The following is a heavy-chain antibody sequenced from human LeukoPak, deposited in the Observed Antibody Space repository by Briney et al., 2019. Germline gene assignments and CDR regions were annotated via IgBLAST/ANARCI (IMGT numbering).Heavy chain of an antibody. Sequence: SETLSLTCTVSGGSISSYYWSWIRQPPGKGLEWIGYIYYSGSTNYNPSLKSRVTISVDTSKNQFSLKLSSLTAADTAVYYCARWEGGSYYDFDYWGQGTLVTVSS. D-gene: IGHD1-26*01. CDR3: ARWEGGSYYDFDY. J-gene: IGHJ4*02. CDR2: IYYSGST. V-gene: IGHV4-59*01. CDR1: GGSISSYY.